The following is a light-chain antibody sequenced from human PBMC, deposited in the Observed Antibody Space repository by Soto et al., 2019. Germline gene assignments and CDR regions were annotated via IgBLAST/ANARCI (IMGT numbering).Light chain of an antibody. CDR3: QQSHSTPIT. Sequence: DIQMTQSPSTLSGSVGDRVTITCRASQTISSWLAWYQQKPGKAPKLLIYAASSLQGGVPSRFSGSGSGTDFTLTISSLQPEDFATYYCQQSHSTPITFGQGTRLEIK. CDR1: QTISSW. V-gene: IGKV1-39*01. CDR2: AAS. J-gene: IGKJ5*01.